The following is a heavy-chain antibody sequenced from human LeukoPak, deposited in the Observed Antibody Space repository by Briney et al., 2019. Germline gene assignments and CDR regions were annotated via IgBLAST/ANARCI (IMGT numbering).Heavy chain of an antibody. J-gene: IGHJ4*02. V-gene: IGHV3-48*03. CDR3: ARDHNGPYTFDY. CDR1: GFTFSNYE. D-gene: IGHD2-2*02. CDR2: ISSSGTTI. Sequence: GGSLRLSCAASGFTFSNYEMNWVRQAPGKGLEWVSYISSSGTTIYYADSVKGRFAISRDNAKNSLSLQMNSLKVEDTAVYYCARDHNGPYTFDYWGQGTLVTVSS.